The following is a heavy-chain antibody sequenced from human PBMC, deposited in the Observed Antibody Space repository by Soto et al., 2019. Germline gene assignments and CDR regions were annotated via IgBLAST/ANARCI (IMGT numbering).Heavy chain of an antibody. CDR3: ARDTASYNTPLEH. CDR1: GYTFSNYG. Sequence: QVQLVQSGAAVKKPGASVKVSCKASGYTFSNYGISWLRQAPGQGLEWMGWISAYTVNTNYAQKIHGRVTMTTDTSTTTAYLEPSKLRSDDTAVNYWARDTASYNTPLEHWCQGTLVTVPS. CDR2: ISAYTVNT. J-gene: IGHJ1*01. D-gene: IGHD1-20*01. V-gene: IGHV1-18*01.